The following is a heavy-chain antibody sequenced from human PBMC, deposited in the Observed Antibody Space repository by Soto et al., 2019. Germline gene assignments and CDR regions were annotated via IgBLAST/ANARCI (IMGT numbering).Heavy chain of an antibody. CDR2: ISYDESKK. CDR3: ATGTWEFDSSGYYGDYFDY. D-gene: IGHD3-22*01. CDR1: GFTFSPYG. J-gene: IGHJ4*02. Sequence: PGGSLRLSCAASGFTFSPYGIHWVRQAPGKGLEWVSLISYDESKKFYAESVEGRFTISRDNSKNTLYLQMSSLRAEDTAVYYCATGTWEFDSSGYYGDYFDYWGQGTLVTVSS. V-gene: IGHV3-30*03.